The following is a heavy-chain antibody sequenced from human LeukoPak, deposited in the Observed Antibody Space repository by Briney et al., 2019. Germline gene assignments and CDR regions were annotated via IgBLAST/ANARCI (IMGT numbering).Heavy chain of an antibody. CDR2: ISSSSSYI. Sequence: PGGSLRLSCAASGFTFGSYSMNWVRQAPGKGLEWVSSISSSSSYIYYADSVKGRFTISRDNAKNSLYLQMNSLRAEDTAVYYCARDFLGSSGYLFDYWGQGTLVTVSS. CDR3: ARDFLGSSGYLFDY. D-gene: IGHD3-22*01. V-gene: IGHV3-21*01. J-gene: IGHJ4*02. CDR1: GFTFGSYS.